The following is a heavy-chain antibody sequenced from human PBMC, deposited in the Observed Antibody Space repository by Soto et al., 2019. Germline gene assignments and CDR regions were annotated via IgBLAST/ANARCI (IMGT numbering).Heavy chain of an antibody. CDR1: GGSISLERFY. CDR3: AREFSSAHITYYDF. V-gene: IGHV4-61*01. CDR2: VSHTGAT. J-gene: IGHJ4*02. Sequence: QVQLQESGPGLVKPSETLSLTCTVSGGSISLERFYWTWIRQPPGKGLEWIGYVSHTGATNNNPSLQSRVYTSVDTSRNQFSLKLRSLTAADTAVYFCAREFSSAHITYYDFWGQGTLVSVSA.